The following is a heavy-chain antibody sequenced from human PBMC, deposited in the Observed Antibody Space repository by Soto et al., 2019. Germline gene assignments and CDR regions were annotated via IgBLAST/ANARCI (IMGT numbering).Heavy chain of an antibody. CDR2: INADGTST. J-gene: IGHJ4*02. Sequence: EVQLVESGGGLVKPGGSLRLSCAASGFIFSNSWMHWVRQVSGKGLEWVSRINADGTSTSYADSVKGRFTISRDNAKNTLYLHVNSLRAEDTAVYYCVKVLARGVGVPRFYFDSWGQGALVTVSS. D-gene: IGHD2-2*01. V-gene: IGHV3-74*02. CDR1: GFIFSNSW. CDR3: VKVLARGVGVPRFYFDS.